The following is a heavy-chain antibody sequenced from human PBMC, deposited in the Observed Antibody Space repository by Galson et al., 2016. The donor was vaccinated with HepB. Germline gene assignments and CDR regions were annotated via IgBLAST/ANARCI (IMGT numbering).Heavy chain of an antibody. CDR3: VGAFLGY. Sequence: SLRLSCAASGFTFTNYWMHWVRQAPGKGLVWVSRINSDGSTTTYADSVKGRFTISRDNAKNSLYLQMNSLRDEDTAVYYCVGAFLGYWGQGALVTVSA. J-gene: IGHJ4*02. CDR2: INSDGSTT. D-gene: IGHD3-3*01. CDR1: GFTFTNYW. V-gene: IGHV3-74*01.